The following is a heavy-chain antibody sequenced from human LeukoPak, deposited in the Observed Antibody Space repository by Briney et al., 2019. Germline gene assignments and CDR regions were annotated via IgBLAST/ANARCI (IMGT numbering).Heavy chain of an antibody. V-gene: IGHV1-2*06. J-gene: IGHJ6*02. Sequence: WASVKVSCKASGYTFTGYYMHWVRQAPGQGLEWMGRINPNSGGTNYAQKFQGRVTMTRDTSISTAYMELSRLRSDDTAVYYCASDVGYSYFWDMDVWGQGTTVTVSS. D-gene: IGHD5-18*01. CDR2: INPNSGGT. CDR3: ASDVGYSYFWDMDV. CDR1: GYTFTGYY.